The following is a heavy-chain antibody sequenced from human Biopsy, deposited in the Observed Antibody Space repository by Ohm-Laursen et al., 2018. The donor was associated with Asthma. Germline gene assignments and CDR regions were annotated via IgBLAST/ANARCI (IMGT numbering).Heavy chain of an antibody. CDR1: GGSISSSSYY. Sequence: SETLSLTCTVSGGSISSSSYYWGWIRRPPGKGLEFIGTIYYSGSTYYNPSLKIRVTLSVDASKNQFSLKLTSVTAADTAVYYCVSPPGYWGQGTRVTVSS. J-gene: IGHJ4*02. V-gene: IGHV4-39*01. CDR3: VSPPGY. CDR2: IYYSGST.